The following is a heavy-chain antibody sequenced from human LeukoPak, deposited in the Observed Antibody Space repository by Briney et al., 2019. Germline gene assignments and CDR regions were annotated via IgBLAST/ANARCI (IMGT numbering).Heavy chain of an antibody. J-gene: IGHJ4*02. D-gene: IGHD2-2*01. CDR2: ISYDGSNK. CDR1: GFTFSSYA. CDR3: AYVVVPN. V-gene: IGHV3-30-3*01. Sequence: GGSLRLSCAASGFTFSSYAMHWVRQAPGKGLEWVAVISYDGSNKYYADSVKGRFTISRDNSKNTLYLQMNSLRAEDTAVYYRAYVVVPNWGQGTLVTVSS.